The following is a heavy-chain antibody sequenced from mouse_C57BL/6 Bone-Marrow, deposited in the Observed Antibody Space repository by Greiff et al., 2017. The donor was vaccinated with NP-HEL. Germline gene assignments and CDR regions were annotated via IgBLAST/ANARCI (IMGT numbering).Heavy chain of an antibody. CDR2: SRNKANDYTT. CDR1: GFTFSDFY. D-gene: IGHD1-1*01. V-gene: IGHV7-1*01. Sequence: EVNVVESGGGLVQSGRSLRLSCATSGFTFSDFYMEWVRQAPGKGLEWIAASRNKANDYTTEYSASVKGRFIVSRDTSQSILYLQMNALRAEDTAIYYCARGGYGFDYWGQGTTLTVSS. CDR3: ARGGYGFDY. J-gene: IGHJ2*01.